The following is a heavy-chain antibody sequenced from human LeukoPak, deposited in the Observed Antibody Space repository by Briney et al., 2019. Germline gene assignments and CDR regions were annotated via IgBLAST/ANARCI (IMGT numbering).Heavy chain of an antibody. CDR2: IYTSGST. CDR1: GGSISSGSYY. CDR3: ARLRFDFWSGYTHPYFDY. Sequence: SETLSLTCTVSGGSISSGSYYWSWIRQPAGKGLEWIGRIYTSGSTNYNPSLKSRVTISVDTSKNQFSLKLSSVTAADTAVYFCARLRFDFWSGYTHPYFDYWGQGTLVTVSS. J-gene: IGHJ4*02. D-gene: IGHD3-3*01. V-gene: IGHV4-61*02.